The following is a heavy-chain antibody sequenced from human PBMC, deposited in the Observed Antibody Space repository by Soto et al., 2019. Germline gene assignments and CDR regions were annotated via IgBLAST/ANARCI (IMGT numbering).Heavy chain of an antibody. CDR1: GGTFSSYA. J-gene: IGHJ6*02. Sequence: SVKVSCKASGGTFSSYAISWVRQAPGQGLEWMGGIIPIFGTANYAQKFQGRVTITADKSTSTAYMELSSLRSEDTAVYYCARDWVATINYYYYRMDVWGQGTTVTV. CDR3: ARDWVATINYYYYRMDV. D-gene: IGHD5-12*01. CDR2: IIPIFGTA. V-gene: IGHV1-69*06.